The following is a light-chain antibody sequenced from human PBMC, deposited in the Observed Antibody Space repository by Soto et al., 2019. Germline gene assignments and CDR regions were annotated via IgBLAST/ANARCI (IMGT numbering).Light chain of an antibody. CDR3: AAWDASLSGRV. CDR2: RND. Sequence: QAVVTQPPSASGTPGQSVTISCSGRSSNIGSNNVCWYQQFPGTAPKLLIYRNDQRPSGVPDRFSGSRSGTSASLAIRGLRSEDEADYYCAAWDASLSGRVFGGGTKLTVL. CDR1: SSNIGSNN. V-gene: IGLV1-47*01. J-gene: IGLJ3*02.